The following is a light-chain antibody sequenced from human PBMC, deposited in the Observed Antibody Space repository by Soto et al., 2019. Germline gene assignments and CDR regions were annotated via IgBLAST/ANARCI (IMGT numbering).Light chain of an antibody. CDR2: DDD. V-gene: IGLV3-21*02. Sequence: SYELTQPPSVSVAPGQTASFTCGGHNIWSKSVHWYQQKPGLAPILVIYDDDDRPSGIPGRFSGSNSGSAATLTISRVEAGDEADYYCQVWDSDTDHVVFGGGTKLTVL. CDR3: QVWDSDTDHVV. J-gene: IGLJ2*01. CDR1: NIWSKS.